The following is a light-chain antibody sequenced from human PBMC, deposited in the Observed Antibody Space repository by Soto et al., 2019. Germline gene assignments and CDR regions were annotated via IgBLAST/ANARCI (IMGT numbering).Light chain of an antibody. CDR1: QSISSW. V-gene: IGKV1-5*01. CDR2: DAS. J-gene: IGKJ1*01. Sequence: DIVMTQSPSTLSASVGDRVTITCRASQSISSWLAWYQQKPGKAPKLLIYDASSLESGVPSRFSGSGSGTEFTLTISSLQPDDFATYYCQQYNSYSTFGQGTKVDIK. CDR3: QQYNSYST.